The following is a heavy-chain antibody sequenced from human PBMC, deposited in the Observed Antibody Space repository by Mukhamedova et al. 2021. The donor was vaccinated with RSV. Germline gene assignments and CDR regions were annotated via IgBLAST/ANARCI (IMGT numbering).Heavy chain of an antibody. CDR2: GST. D-gene: IGHD3-22*01. V-gene: IGHV4-4*07. Sequence: GSTNSNPSLKSRVTMSVDTSKNQFSLKLTSVTAADTAVYYCARGRNYYDDSGDYKALDSWGQGTLVSVSS. CDR3: ARGRNYYDDSGDYKALDS. J-gene: IGHJ4*02.